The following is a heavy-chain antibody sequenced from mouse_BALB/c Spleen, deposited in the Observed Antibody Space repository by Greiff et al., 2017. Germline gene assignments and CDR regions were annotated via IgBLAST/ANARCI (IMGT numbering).Heavy chain of an antibody. CDR2: ISYDGSN. D-gene: IGHD2-3*01. V-gene: IGHV3-6*02. Sequence: EVQLQQSGPGLVKPSQSLSLTCSVTGYSITSGYYWNWIRQFPGNKLEWMGYISYDGSNNYNPSLKNRISITRDTSKNQFFLKLNSVTTEDTATYYCARGPYDGYYCDYWGQGTTLTVSS. J-gene: IGHJ2*01. CDR3: ARGPYDGYYCDY. CDR1: GYSITSGYY.